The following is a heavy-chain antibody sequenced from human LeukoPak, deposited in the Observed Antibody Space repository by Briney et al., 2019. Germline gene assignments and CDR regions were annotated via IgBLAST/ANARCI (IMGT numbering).Heavy chain of an antibody. J-gene: IGHJ4*02. V-gene: IGHV3-74*01. CDR3: ARGDDNYFDY. CDR2: INSDWSIT. Sequence: GESLKISCAASGFTFSSYWMFWVRQAPGKGLVWVSRINSDWSITNYADSVKGRFTISRDNAKNTLYLQMNSLRAEDTAVYYCARGDDNYFDYRGQGTLVTVSS. CDR1: GFTFSSYW. D-gene: IGHD2-21*02.